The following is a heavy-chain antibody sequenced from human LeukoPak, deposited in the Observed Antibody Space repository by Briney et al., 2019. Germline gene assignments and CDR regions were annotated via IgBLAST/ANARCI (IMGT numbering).Heavy chain of an antibody. D-gene: IGHD6-6*01. CDR3: TTSSLGARRVDY. V-gene: IGHV3-15*01. CDR2: IKSKADGGTT. J-gene: IGHJ4*02. CDR1: GFTSNNAW. Sequence: GGSLRLSCAASGFTSNNAWMSWVRQAPGKGLEWVGRIKSKADGGTTDYATPVKGRFTISRDDSENTLYLQMNSLKTEDAAFYYCTTSSLGARRVDYWGQGTLVTVSS.